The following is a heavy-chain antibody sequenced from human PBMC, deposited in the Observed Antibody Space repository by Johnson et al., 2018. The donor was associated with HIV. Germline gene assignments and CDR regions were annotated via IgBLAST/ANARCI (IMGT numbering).Heavy chain of an antibody. V-gene: IGHV3-20*04. D-gene: IGHD3-16*01. CDR3: ARESGGQYDAFDI. J-gene: IGHJ3*02. Sequence: VQLVESGGGVVRPGGSLRLSCTVAGFRFDDYGMSWVRQAPGKGLEWISTINWNGGRTGYVDSLKGRFTISRDNAKNTLYLQMNSLRAEDTAVYYCARESGGQYDAFDIWGQGTMVTVSS. CDR2: INWNGGRT. CDR1: GFRFDDYG.